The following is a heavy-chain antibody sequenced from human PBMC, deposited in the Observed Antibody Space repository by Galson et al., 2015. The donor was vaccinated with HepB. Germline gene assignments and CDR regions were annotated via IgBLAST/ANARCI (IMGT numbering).Heavy chain of an antibody. D-gene: IGHD3-10*01. J-gene: IGHJ2*01. CDR2: ISSTGTTM. CDR3: ARVYFGSGGSSAYWYFDF. Sequence: SLRLSCAASGFTFSSYTMNWVRQAPGKGLESVSYISSTGTTMYYADSAKGRFPISRDNAQNSLYLQMNSLRDEDTAVYYCARVYFGSGGSSAYWYFDFGGRCALVTVSS. V-gene: IGHV3-48*02. CDR1: GFTFSSYT.